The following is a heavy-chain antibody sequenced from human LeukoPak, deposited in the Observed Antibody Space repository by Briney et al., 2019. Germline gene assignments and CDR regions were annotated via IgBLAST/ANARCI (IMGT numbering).Heavy chain of an antibody. V-gene: IGHV4-38-2*02. Sequence: SETLSLTCTVSGYSISSGYYWGWIRQPPGKGLEWIGSIYHSGSTYYNPSLKSRVTISVDTSKNQFSLKLSPVTAADTAVYYCAGYIVVVPAARTIQPFDYWGQGTLVTVSS. CDR3: AGYIVVVPAARTIQPFDY. CDR1: GYSISSGYY. J-gene: IGHJ4*02. D-gene: IGHD2-2*01. CDR2: IYHSGST.